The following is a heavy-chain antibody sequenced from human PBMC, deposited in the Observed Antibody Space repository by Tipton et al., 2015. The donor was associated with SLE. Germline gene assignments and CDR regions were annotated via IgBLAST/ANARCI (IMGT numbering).Heavy chain of an antibody. Sequence: GLVKPSETLSLTCAVYGGSFSGYYWSWIRQPPGKGLEWIGEINHSGSTNYNPSLKSRVTISVGTSKNQSSLKLSSVTAAGTAVYYCARQGGCSGYGRPDWFDPWGQGTLVTVSS. V-gene: IGHV4-34*01. CDR1: GGSFSGYY. CDR3: ARQGGCSGYGRPDWFDP. CDR2: INHSGST. D-gene: IGHD5-12*01. J-gene: IGHJ5*02.